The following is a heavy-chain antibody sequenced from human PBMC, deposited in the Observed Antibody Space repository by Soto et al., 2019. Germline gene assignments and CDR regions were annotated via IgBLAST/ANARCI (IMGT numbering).Heavy chain of an antibody. CDR1: GFIFSDYY. D-gene: IGHD1-1*01. Sequence: QVLLVESGGGLVKAGGSLRLSCAASGFIFSDYYMSWVRQTPGKGLEWVSYISTRSTYTNYADSVKGRFTISRDNTKNSLYLQMDSLRVEDTAVYYCARDLAWKRGKVGRYYYGMDVWGQGTTVTVYS. CDR3: ARDLAWKRGKVGRYYYGMDV. V-gene: IGHV3-11*06. CDR2: ISTRSTYT. J-gene: IGHJ6*02.